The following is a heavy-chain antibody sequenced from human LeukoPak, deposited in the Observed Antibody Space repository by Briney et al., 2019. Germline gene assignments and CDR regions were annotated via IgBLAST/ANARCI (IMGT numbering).Heavy chain of an antibody. CDR3: ARVAWTATLLDAFDI. CDR1: GGSISSYY. CDR2: IYTSGNS. D-gene: IGHD2-21*02. Sequence: MTSETLSLTCTVSGGSISSYYWSWIRQPAGKGLEWIGRIYTSGNSNYNPSLKSRVTMSVDTSKNQFSLKLSSVTAADTAVYYCARVAWTATLLDAFDIWGQGTMVTVSS. V-gene: IGHV4-4*07. J-gene: IGHJ3*02.